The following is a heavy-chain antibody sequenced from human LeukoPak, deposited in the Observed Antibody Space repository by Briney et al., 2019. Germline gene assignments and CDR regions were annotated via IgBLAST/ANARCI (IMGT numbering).Heavy chain of an antibody. CDR1: GGFLSGYS. V-gene: IGHV4-34*01. D-gene: IGHD5-18*01. Sequence: SETLSLTCGVYGGFLSGYSWSWIRQSPGKGLEWIGEIHHSGSTNYNPALKSRVTISVDRSKNQFSLKLSSVTAADTAVYYCARSSYSYGYWNYWGQGTLVTVSS. CDR3: ARSSYSYGYWNY. J-gene: IGHJ4*02. CDR2: IHHSGST.